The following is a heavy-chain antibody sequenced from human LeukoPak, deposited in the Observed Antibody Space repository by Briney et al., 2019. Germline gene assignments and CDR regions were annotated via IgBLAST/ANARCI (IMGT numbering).Heavy chain of an antibody. CDR1: GFTFSNYG. Sequence: GGSLRLSCAASGFTFSNYGMHWVRQAPGKGLEWVAFIWYDGSNKYYADSVKGRFTISRDNSKNTLYLQMNSLRAEDTAVYYCARGIGSGIFDYWGQGTLVTVSS. D-gene: IGHD2-15*01. CDR2: IWYDGSNK. CDR3: ARGIGSGIFDY. V-gene: IGHV3-33*01. J-gene: IGHJ4*02.